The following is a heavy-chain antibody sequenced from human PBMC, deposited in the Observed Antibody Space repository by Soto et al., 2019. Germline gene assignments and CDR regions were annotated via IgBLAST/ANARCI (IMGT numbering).Heavy chain of an antibody. CDR3: ARDHRNSGYYSSGWYIGLDAFDI. Sequence: GGSLRLSCAASGFTFSSYWMSWVRQAPGKGLEWVANIKQDGSEKYYVDSVKGRFTISRDNAKNSLYLQMNSLRAEDTAVYYCARDHRNSGYYSSGWYIGLDAFDIWGQGTMVTVSS. D-gene: IGHD6-19*01. V-gene: IGHV3-7*01. J-gene: IGHJ3*02. CDR2: IKQDGSEK. CDR1: GFTFSSYW.